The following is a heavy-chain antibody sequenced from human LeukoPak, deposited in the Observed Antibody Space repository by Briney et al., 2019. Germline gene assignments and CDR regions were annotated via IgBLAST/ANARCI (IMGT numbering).Heavy chain of an antibody. J-gene: IGHJ1*01. V-gene: IGHV5-51*01. CDR2: IYPGDSDT. D-gene: IGHD2-2*01. Sequence: KSGESLKISCKGSGYSFTSYWIGWVRQMPGKGLEWMGIIYPGDSDTRYSPSFQGQVTISADKSISTAYLQWSSLKASDTAMYYCARLICSSTSCYHDPEYFQHWGQGTLVTVSS. CDR1: GYSFTSYW. CDR3: ARLICSSTSCYHDPEYFQH.